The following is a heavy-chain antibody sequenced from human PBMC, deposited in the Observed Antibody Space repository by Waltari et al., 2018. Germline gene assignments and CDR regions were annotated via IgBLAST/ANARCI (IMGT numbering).Heavy chain of an antibody. CDR2: MQYRGST. CDR3: GRVAFGDDGGYFQH. Sequence: QLQLQESGPGLVKPSEPLSLTCPVSGGSISTNYNWAWIRQPPGKGLEWMGNMQYRGSTFYNPSLKSRVTISLDTSMNQFSLRLTSVNAADTAVYFCGRVAFGDDGGYFQHWGQGTLVTISS. J-gene: IGHJ1*01. D-gene: IGHD4-17*01. CDR1: GGSISTNYN. V-gene: IGHV4-39*01.